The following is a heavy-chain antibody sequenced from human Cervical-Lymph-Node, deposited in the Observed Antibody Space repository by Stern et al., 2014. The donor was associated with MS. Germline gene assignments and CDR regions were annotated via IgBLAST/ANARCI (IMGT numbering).Heavy chain of an antibody. CDR2: IISICGTT. CDR1: GGSFSSCG. J-gene: IGHJ6*02. D-gene: IGHD1-14*01. CDR3: ASGLIPRVHYNYYGMDV. V-gene: IGHV1-69*06. Sequence: QVQLMQSGAEVMKPGSSVRVSCKASGGSFSSCGISWVRQAPGQGLEWMGGIISICGTTNYAQKFEGRVTIVADTATSTAYLDLSSLTSEDTAVYYCASGLIPRVHYNYYGMDVWGQGTTVTVSS.